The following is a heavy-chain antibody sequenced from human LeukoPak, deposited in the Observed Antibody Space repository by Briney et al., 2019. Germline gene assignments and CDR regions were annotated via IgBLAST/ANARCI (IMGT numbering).Heavy chain of an antibody. Sequence: ASVKVSCKASGYTFTSYDINWVRQATGQGLEWMGWMNPNSGNTGYAQKFQGRVTMTRNTSISTAYVELSSLRSEDTAVYYCARSESKEFFGDYYGWKNLLRKNWFDPWGQGTLVTVSS. V-gene: IGHV1-8*01. D-gene: IGHD3-10*01. CDR1: GYTFTSYD. CDR3: ARSESKEFFGDYYGWKNLLRKNWFDP. J-gene: IGHJ5*02. CDR2: MNPNSGNT.